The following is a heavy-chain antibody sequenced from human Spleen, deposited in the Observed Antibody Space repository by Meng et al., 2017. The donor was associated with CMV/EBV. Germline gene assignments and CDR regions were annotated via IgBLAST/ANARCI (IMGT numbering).Heavy chain of an antibody. Sequence: TGSGGCISSGSYYWSCIRQPPGKGLEYIGYTYSTGSYKYSPSLNGRVTISGYTSRNQFSLKLSSVTAADTAVYYCARKVFNSFDYWGQGALVTVSS. CDR2: TYSTGSY. CDR3: ARKVFNSFDY. V-gene: IGHV4-61*01. CDR1: GGCISSGSYY. J-gene: IGHJ4*02.